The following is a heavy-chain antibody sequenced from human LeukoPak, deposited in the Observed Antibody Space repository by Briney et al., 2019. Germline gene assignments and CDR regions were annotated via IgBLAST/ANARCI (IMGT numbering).Heavy chain of an antibody. CDR3: ARDNYAGANWFDP. Sequence: ASVNVSCKASGVTFSSYAISWGRQAPGQRLEWMGGIIPIFGTATYAQKFQGRVTITTDESTSTAYMELCSLRSEDTAVYYCARDNYAGANWFDPWGQGTLVTVSS. CDR2: IIPIFGTA. D-gene: IGHD1-7*01. V-gene: IGHV1-69*05. J-gene: IGHJ5*02. CDR1: GVTFSSYA.